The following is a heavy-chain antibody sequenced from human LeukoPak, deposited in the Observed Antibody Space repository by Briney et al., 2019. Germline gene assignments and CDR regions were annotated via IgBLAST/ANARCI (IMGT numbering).Heavy chain of an antibody. Sequence: PSETLSLTCAVYGGSFSGYYWSWIRQPPGKGPEWIGEINHSGGTNYNPSLKSRVTISVDTSKNQFSLNLSSVTAADTAVYYCARDLLSTAGYFDYWGQGTLVTVSS. CDR1: GGSFSGYY. J-gene: IGHJ4*02. V-gene: IGHV4-34*01. CDR2: INHSGGT. D-gene: IGHD6-19*01. CDR3: ARDLLSTAGYFDY.